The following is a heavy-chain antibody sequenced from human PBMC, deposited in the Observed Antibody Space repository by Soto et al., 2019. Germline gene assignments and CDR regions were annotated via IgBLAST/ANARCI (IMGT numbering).Heavy chain of an antibody. V-gene: IGHV3-21*01. CDR2: ISSSSSYI. CDR3: ARDQPGYSYGYGVGY. Sequence: EVQLVESGGGLVKPGGSLRLSCAASGFTFSSYSMNWVRQAPGKGLEWVSSISSSSSYIYYADSVKGRFTISRDNAKNSLYLQTNSLRAEDTAVYYCARDQPGYSYGYGVGYWGQGTLVTVSS. CDR1: GFTFSSYS. D-gene: IGHD5-18*01. J-gene: IGHJ4*02.